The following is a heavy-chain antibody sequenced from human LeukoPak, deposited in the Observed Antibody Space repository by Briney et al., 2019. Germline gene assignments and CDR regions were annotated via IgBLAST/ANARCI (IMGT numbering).Heavy chain of an antibody. V-gene: IGHV3-74*01. CDR2: IETYGLNT. Sequence: GSLRLSCAVSGFTLSNYWMHWVRQAPGKGLEWVSRIETYGLNTDYADSVKGRSTISRDNAKNTMYWQMNSLRAEDTAVYYCARGVSGTGPDIWGLGTMVTVSS. CDR1: GFTLSNYW. D-gene: IGHD5/OR15-5a*01. CDR3: ARGVSGTGPDI. J-gene: IGHJ3*02.